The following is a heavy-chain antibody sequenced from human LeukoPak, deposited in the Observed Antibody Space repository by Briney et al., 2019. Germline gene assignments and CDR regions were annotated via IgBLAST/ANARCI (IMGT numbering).Heavy chain of an antibody. CDR3: AKDTAMVIVNWFDP. J-gene: IGHJ5*02. CDR1: GFTFSSYA. V-gene: IGHV3-23*01. CDR2: ISGSGGST. Sequence: PGGSLRLSCAASGFTFSSYAMSWVRQAPGKGLEWVSAISGSGGSTYYAGSVKGRFTISRDNSKNTLYLQMNSLRAEDTAVYYCAKDTAMVIVNWFDPWGQGTLVTVSS. D-gene: IGHD5-18*01.